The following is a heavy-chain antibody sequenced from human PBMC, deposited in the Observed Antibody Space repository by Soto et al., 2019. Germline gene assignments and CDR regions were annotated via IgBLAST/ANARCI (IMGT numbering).Heavy chain of an antibody. CDR3: AKDQGRHYYYGMDV. CDR2: ISYDGSNK. CDR1: GFTFSSYG. Sequence: GGSLRLSCAASGFTFSSYGMHWVRQAPGKGLEWVAVISYDGSNKYYADSVKGRFTISRDNSKNTLYLQMNSLRAEDTAVYYCAKDQGRHYYYGMDVWGQGTTVTVSS. V-gene: IGHV3-30*18. J-gene: IGHJ6*02.